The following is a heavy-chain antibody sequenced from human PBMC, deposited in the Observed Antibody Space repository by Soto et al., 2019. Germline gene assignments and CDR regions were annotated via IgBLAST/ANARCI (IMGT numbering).Heavy chain of an antibody. V-gene: IGHV1-8*01. Sequence: QVQLVQSGAEVKRPGASVKVSCKASGYTFTTYDINWVRQATGQGLEWMGWMNPNSGNTGYAQKFQGSVTMTRNTSISTADMELSSLRSEDTAVYYCARDRGYCSGGSCYLGWFDPWGQGTLVTVSS. J-gene: IGHJ5*02. D-gene: IGHD2-15*01. CDR2: MNPNSGNT. CDR3: ARDRGYCSGGSCYLGWFDP. CDR1: GYTFTTYD.